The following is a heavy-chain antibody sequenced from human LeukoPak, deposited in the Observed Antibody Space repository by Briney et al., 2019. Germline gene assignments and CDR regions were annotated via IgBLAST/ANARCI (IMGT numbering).Heavy chain of an antibody. Sequence: GGSLRLPCAASGFTVSSNYMSWVRQAPGKGLEWVSVIESGGSTYYADSVKGRFTVSRDNFQNTLYLQMNSLRAEDTAVYYCARVGSYYDMDVWGQGTTVTVSS. V-gene: IGHV3-53*01. J-gene: IGHJ6*02. CDR1: GFTVSSNY. CDR2: IESGGST. D-gene: IGHD3-10*01. CDR3: ARVGSYYDMDV.